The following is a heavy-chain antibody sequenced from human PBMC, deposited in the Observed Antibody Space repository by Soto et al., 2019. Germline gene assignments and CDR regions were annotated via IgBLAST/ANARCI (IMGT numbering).Heavy chain of an antibody. Sequence: QVQLQESGPGLVKPSETLSLTCTVSGGSISSYYWSWIRQPPGKGLEWIGYIYYSGSTNYNPSLKSQVTISGDTSKNQFSLKLSSVTAADTAVYYCARDPGYYYSGMDVWGQGTTVTVSS. J-gene: IGHJ6*02. CDR1: GGSISSYY. CDR2: IYYSGST. CDR3: ARDPGYYYSGMDV. V-gene: IGHV4-59*01.